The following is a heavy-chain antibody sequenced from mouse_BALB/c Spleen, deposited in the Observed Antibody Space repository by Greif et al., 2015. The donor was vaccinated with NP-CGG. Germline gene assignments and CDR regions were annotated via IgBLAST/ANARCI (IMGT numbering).Heavy chain of an antibody. Sequence: DVKLVESGGGLVKPGGSLKLSCAASGFTFSDYYMYWVRQTPEKRLEWVATISDGGSYTYYPDSVKGRFTISRDNDKNNLYLQMSSPKSEDTAMYYCARDSPYGNYYFDVWGAGTTVTVSS. V-gene: IGHV5-4*02. CDR1: GFTFSDYY. J-gene: IGHJ1*01. D-gene: IGHD2-1*01. CDR2: ISDGGSYT. CDR3: ARDSPYGNYYFDV.